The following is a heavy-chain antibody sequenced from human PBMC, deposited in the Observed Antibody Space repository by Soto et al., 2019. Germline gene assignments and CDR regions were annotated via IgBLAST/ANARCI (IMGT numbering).Heavy chain of an antibody. CDR1: GFTFSSYA. V-gene: IGHV3-30-3*01. D-gene: IGHD6-19*01. J-gene: IGHJ4*02. Sequence: QVQLVESGGGVVQPGRSLRLSCAASGFTFSSYAMPWVRQAPGKGLEWVAVISYDGSNKYYADSVKGRFTISRDNSKNTLYLQMNSLRAEHTAVYYCERRILFIIAVAATGLDYWGQGTLVTVSS. CDR3: ERRILFIIAVAATGLDY. CDR2: ISYDGSNK.